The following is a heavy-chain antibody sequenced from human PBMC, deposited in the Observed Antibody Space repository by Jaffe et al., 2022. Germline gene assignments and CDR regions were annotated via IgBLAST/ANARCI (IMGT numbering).Heavy chain of an antibody. J-gene: IGHJ6*03. CDR3: ARNIDNSYDFWSGTIRLYYYMDV. CDR1: GFSLSNARMG. Sequence: QVTLKESGPVLVKPTETLTLTCTVSGFSLSNARMGVSWIRQPPGKALEWLAHIFSNDEKSYSTSLKSRLTISKDTSKSQVVLTMTNMDPVDTATYYCARNIDNSYDFWSGTIRLYYYMDVWGKGTTVTVSS. V-gene: IGHV2-26*01. CDR2: IFSNDEK. D-gene: IGHD3-3*01.